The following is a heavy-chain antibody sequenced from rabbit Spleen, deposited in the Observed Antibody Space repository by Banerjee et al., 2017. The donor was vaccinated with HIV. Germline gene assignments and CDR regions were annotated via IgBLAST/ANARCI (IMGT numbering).Heavy chain of an antibody. V-gene: IGHV1S40*01. CDR3: ARDTGSSFSSYGMDL. D-gene: IGHD8-1*01. CDR1: GFSFSGSHY. CDR2: IYAGGSGTT. Sequence: QSLEESGGDLVKPGASLTLTCTASGFSFSGSHYMCWVRQAPGKGLEWIACIYAGGSGTTYYASWAKGRFTISKTSSTTVTLQMTSLTGADTATYFCARDTGSSFSSYGMDLWGQGTLVTVS. J-gene: IGHJ6*01.